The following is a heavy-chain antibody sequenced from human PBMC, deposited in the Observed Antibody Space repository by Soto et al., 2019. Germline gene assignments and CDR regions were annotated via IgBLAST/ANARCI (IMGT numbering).Heavy chain of an antibody. J-gene: IGHJ6*02. CDR2: INAGFGAT. V-gene: IGHV1-69*06. D-gene: IGHD2-15*01. CDR3: ATDCCGASYYGASGMDV. Sequence: QMQLEQSGAEVKKPGSSVKVSCNASGGTFGTYAISWVRRAPGQSLEWMGQINAGFGATDLAQMFQGRVTITADKSTTTVYMELSSLRSDDTAVYYCATDCCGASYYGASGMDVWGQGTTVTVSS. CDR1: GGTFGTYA.